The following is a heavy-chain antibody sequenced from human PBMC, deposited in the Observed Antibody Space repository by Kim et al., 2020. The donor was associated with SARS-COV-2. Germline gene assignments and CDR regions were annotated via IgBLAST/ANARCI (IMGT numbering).Heavy chain of an antibody. Sequence: SETLSLTCTVSGGSISSGGYYWSWIRQHPGKGLEWIGYIYYSGSTYYNPSLKSRVTISVDTSKNQFSLKLSSVTAADTAVYYCASSLWFGGLDVSFAYNYWGQGALGNVSS. D-gene: IGHD3-10*01. J-gene: IGHJ4*02. CDR1: GGSISSGGYY. CDR2: IYYSGST. V-gene: IGHV4-31*03. CDR3: ASSLWFGGLDVSFAYNY.